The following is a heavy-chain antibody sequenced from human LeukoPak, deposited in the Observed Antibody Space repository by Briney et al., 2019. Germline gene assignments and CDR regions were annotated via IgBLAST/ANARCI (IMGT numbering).Heavy chain of an antibody. CDR2: VFYTGYT. CDR3: ARGYFSSWYINWFDP. J-gene: IGHJ5*02. Sequence: SETLSLTCTVSGGSISSYYWSWIRQPPGKGLEWIGYVFYTGYTHYNPSLKSRVTISVDTSKNQFSLKLSSVTAADTAVYYCARGYFSSWYINWFDPWGQGTLVTVSS. CDR1: GGSISSYY. D-gene: IGHD6-13*01. V-gene: IGHV4-59*08.